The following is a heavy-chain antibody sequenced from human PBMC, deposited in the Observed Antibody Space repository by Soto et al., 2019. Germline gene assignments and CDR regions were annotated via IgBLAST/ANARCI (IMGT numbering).Heavy chain of an antibody. CDR3: ARGGLTDYFDY. D-gene: IGHD2-21*02. Sequence: QVQLVESGGGVVQPGRSLRLSCAASVFTFSSYGMHWVRQAPGKGLEWVAVIWYDGSNKYYADSVKVRFTISRDNSKNTLYLQMNSLRAEDTAVYYCARGGLTDYFDYWGQGTLVTVSS. V-gene: IGHV3-33*01. CDR2: IWYDGSNK. CDR1: VFTFSSYG. J-gene: IGHJ4*02.